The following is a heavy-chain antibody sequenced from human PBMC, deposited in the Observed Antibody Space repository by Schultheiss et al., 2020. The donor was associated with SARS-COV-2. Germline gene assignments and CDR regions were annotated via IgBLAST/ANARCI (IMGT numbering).Heavy chain of an antibody. V-gene: IGHV3-53*01. CDR3: ARDLPRITIFATSYYGMDV. CDR1: GFTVSTNY. Sequence: GGSLRLSCAASGFTVSTNYMNWVRQAPGKGLEWVSVIYSGGGTSYADSVKGRFTFSRDNSRNTLYLQMNNLRDEDTAVYYCARDLPRITIFATSYYGMDVWGQGTTVTVSS. D-gene: IGHD3-3*01. J-gene: IGHJ6*02. CDR2: IYSGGGT.